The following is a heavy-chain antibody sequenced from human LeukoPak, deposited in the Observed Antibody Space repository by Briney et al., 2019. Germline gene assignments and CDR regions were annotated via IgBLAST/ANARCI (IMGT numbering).Heavy chain of an antibody. CDR1: GDSISSYF. J-gene: IGHJ4*02. Sequence: NPSETLSLTCTVSGDSISSYFWSWFRQPAGKGLEWIGRIYASGSANYNPSLKSRVTMSVDTSKNQFSLKLSSVTAADTAVYYCARVAYDILTGYLYYFDYWGQGTLVTVSS. CDR2: IYASGSA. V-gene: IGHV4-4*07. D-gene: IGHD3-9*01. CDR3: ARVAYDILTGYLYYFDY.